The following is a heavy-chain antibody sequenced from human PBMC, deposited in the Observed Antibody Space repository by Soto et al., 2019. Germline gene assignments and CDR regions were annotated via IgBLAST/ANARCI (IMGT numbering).Heavy chain of an antibody. CDR2: IYSGGST. J-gene: IGHJ6*02. V-gene: IGHV3-53*01. Sequence: GGSLRLSCAASGFTVSSNYMSWVRQAPGKGLEWVSVIYSGGSTYYADSVKGRFTISRDNSKNTLYLQMNSLRTEDTAVYYCARAALTYYYDSGGYYALNYYYGMDIWGQGTTVTVS. D-gene: IGHD3-22*01. CDR1: GFTVSSNY. CDR3: ARAALTYYYDSGGYYALNYYYGMDI.